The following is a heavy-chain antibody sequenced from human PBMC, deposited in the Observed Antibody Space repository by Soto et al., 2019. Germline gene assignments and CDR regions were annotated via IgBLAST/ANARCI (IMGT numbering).Heavy chain of an antibody. D-gene: IGHD6-13*01. CDR1: GDSISSGGYY. J-gene: IGHJ4*02. CDR3: ATYHSSSYFY. V-gene: IGHV4-31*03. CDR2: IYYSGST. Sequence: SETLSLTCTVSGDSISSGGYYWTWIRQHPGKGLEWIGYIYYSGSTYYNPSLKSRVVISVDTSKNQFSLKLSSVTAADTAVYYCATYHSSSYFYRGQRTLVTVSS.